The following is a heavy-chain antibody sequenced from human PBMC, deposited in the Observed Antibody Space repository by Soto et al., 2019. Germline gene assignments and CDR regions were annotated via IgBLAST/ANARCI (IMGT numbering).Heavy chain of an antibody. CDR3: ERDGRGSYFIFSFDY. J-gene: IGHJ4*02. V-gene: IGHV3-21*01. CDR2: ISSTSTYI. CDR1: GFIFSDYS. Sequence: PGGSLRLSCAASGFIFSDYSMDWVRQAPGKGLEWVASISSTSTYISYADSVRGRVTISRDNAKNSLYLQMNSLTAEDTAVYYCERDGRGSYFIFSFDYWGQGTLVTVSS. D-gene: IGHD1-26*01.